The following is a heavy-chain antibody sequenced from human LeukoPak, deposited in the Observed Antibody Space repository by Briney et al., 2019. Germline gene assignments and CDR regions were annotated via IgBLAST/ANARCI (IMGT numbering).Heavy chain of an antibody. CDR1: GFTVRNNY. D-gene: IGHD1-26*01. J-gene: IGHJ3*02. CDR2: IYSGGST. Sequence: GGSLRLSCAASGFTVRNNYMGWVRQAPGKGLEWVSVIYSGGSTYYADSVKGRFTFSKDNSRNTLYLQMTDLRVEDTAVYYCARGVGQDAFDIWGQGTMVTVSS. V-gene: IGHV3-53*01. CDR3: ARGVGQDAFDI.